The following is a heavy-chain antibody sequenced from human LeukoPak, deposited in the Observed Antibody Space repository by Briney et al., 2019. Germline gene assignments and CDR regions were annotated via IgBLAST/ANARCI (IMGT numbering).Heavy chain of an antibody. CDR2: ICHSGST. J-gene: IGHJ4*02. V-gene: IGHV4-30-2*01. D-gene: IGHD6-6*01. CDR1: GGSISSGGYS. CDR3: ARYISSSSWYFDY. Sequence: SQTLSLTCAVSGGSISSGGYSWSWIRQPPGKGLERIGYICHSGSTYYNPSLKSRVTISVDRSKNQFSLKLSSVTAADTAVYYCARYISSSSWYFDYWGQGTLVTVSS.